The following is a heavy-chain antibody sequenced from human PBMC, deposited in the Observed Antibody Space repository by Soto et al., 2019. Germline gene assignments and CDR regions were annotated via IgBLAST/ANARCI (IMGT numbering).Heavy chain of an antibody. J-gene: IGHJ4*02. CDR1: GGSISSYY. CDR2: IYYSGST. Sequence: PSETLSLTCTVSGGSISSYYWSWIRQPPGKGLEWIGYIYYSGSTNYNPSLKSRVTISVDTSKNQFPLKLSSVTAADTAVYYCARGLSYYDYVWGGFDYWGQGTLVTVSS. CDR3: ARGLSYYDYVWGGFDY. D-gene: IGHD3-16*01. V-gene: IGHV4-59*01.